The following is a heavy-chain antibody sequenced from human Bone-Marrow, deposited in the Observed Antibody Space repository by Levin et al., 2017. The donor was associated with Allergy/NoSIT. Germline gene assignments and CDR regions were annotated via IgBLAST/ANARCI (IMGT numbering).Heavy chain of an antibody. CDR1: GFTFSSYS. V-gene: IGHV3-48*04. CDR3: AREGLFMVRVFDY. CDR2: ISSTSSTI. J-gene: IGHJ4*02. Sequence: LSLTCAASGFTFSSYSMNWVRQAPGKGLEWVSYISSTSSTIYYADSVKGRFAISRDNAKSSLYLQMNSLRAEDTAIYYCAREGLFMVRVFDYWGRGTLVTVSS. D-gene: IGHD3-10*01.